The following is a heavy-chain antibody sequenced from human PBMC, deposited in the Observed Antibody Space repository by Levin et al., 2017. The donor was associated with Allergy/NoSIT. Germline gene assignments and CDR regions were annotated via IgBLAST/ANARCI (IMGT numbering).Heavy chain of an antibody. J-gene: IGHJ3*02. CDR1: GYSFTSYW. D-gene: IGHD3-10*01. V-gene: IGHV5-51*01. CDR3: AGGLLWFGESFAAFHI. Sequence: KVSCKGSGYSFTSYWIGWVRQMPGKGLEWMGIIYPGDSDTRYSPSFQGQVTISADKSISTASLPWSSLKASDTAMYYCAGGLLWFGESFAAFHIWGQGTMVTVSS. CDR2: IYPGDSDT.